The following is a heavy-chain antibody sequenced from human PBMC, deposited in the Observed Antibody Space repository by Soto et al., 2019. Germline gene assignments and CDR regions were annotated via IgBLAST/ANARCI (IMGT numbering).Heavy chain of an antibody. V-gene: IGHV3-7*03. CDR1: GFTFSRFW. Sequence: GGSLRLSCAASGFTFSRFWMHWVRQAPGKGLEWVSNIKQSGSEKDYVDSVRGRFTISRDNAKNSLYLQMNSLRAEDTAVYYWARASYYGSGAYDYWGQGTLVTVSS. CDR2: IKQSGSEK. CDR3: ARASYYGSGAYDY. J-gene: IGHJ4*02. D-gene: IGHD3-10*01.